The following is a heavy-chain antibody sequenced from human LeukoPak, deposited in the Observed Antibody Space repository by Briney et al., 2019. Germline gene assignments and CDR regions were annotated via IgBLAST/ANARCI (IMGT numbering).Heavy chain of an antibody. J-gene: IGHJ6*03. D-gene: IGHD1-26*01. V-gene: IGHV1-18*04. CDR1: GYTFTGYY. Sequence: ASVKVSCKASGYTFTGYYMHWVRQAPGQGLEWMGWISPYNGNTNYEQKFQDRVTMTTDTSTTTAYMDLRSLRSDDTAVYYCARDTGSYYGYYYMDVWGKGTTVTVSS. CDR2: ISPYNGNT. CDR3: ARDTGSYYGYYYMDV.